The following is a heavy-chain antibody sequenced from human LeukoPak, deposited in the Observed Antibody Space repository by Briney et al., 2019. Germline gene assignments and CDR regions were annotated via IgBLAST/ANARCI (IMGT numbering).Heavy chain of an antibody. Sequence: SETLSLTCTVSGGSISSYYWSWIRQPPGKGLEWVGYIYYSGSTNYNPSLKSRVTISVDTSKNQFSLKLSSVTAADTAVYYCARADPDYCSGGSCYHNYYYYYMDVWGKGTTVTVSS. D-gene: IGHD2-15*01. J-gene: IGHJ6*03. CDR2: IYYSGST. CDR1: GGSISSYY. V-gene: IGHV4-59*01. CDR3: ARADPDYCSGGSCYHNYYYYYMDV.